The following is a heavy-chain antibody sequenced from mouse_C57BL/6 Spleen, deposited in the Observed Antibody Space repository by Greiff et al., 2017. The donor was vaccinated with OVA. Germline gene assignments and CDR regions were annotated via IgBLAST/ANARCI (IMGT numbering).Heavy chain of an antibody. CDR1: GFTFSSYA. J-gene: IGHJ3*01. CDR2: ISDGGSYT. V-gene: IGHV5-4*01. CDR3: ARDQTAQTLFAY. D-gene: IGHD3-2*02. Sequence: VQLKESGGGLVKPGGSLKLSCAASGFTFSSYAMSWVRQTPEKRLEWVATISDGGSYTYYPDNVKGRFTISRDNAKNNLYLQMSHLKSEDTAMYYCARDQTAQTLFAYWGQGTLVTVSA.